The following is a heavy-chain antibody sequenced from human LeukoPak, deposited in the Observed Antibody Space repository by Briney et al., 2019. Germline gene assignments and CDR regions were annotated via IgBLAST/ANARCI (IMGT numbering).Heavy chain of an antibody. CDR3: ARSRYYYYYMDV. J-gene: IGHJ6*03. Sequence: ASVKVSCKASGGTFSIYAISWVRQAPGQGLEWMGGIIPIFGTANYAQKFQGRVTITADESTSTAYMELSSLRSEDTAVYYCARSRYYYYYMDVWGKGTTVTVSS. CDR2: IIPIFGTA. CDR1: GGTFSIYA. V-gene: IGHV1-69*13.